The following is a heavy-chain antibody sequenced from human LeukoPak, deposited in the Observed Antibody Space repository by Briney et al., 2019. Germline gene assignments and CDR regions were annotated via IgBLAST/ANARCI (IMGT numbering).Heavy chain of an antibody. Sequence: GGSLRLSCAASGFIFSTSQMHWVRQAPGKGLEWVAFIRFDGSRTSYADFVKGRFTISRDNSKNTVSLQMDSLRAEDTAVYHCVKDSTFALDYWGQGTLV. CDR2: IRFDGSRT. CDR1: GFIFSTSQ. D-gene: IGHD2/OR15-2a*01. V-gene: IGHV3-30*02. J-gene: IGHJ4*02. CDR3: VKDSTFALDY.